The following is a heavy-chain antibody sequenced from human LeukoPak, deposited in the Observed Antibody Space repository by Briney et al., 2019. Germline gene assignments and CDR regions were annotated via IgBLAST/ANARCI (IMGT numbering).Heavy chain of an antibody. D-gene: IGHD3-3*01. V-gene: IGHV3-53*01. CDR1: GFTVSSNY. CDR2: IYSGGST. CDR3: AKDKFGVVTPLPLGYFDY. Sequence: GGSLRLSCAASGFTVSSNYMSWVRQAPGKGLEWDSVIYSGGSTYYADSVKGRFTISRDNSKNTLYLQMNSLRAEDTAVYYCAKDKFGVVTPLPLGYFDYWGQGTLVTVSS. J-gene: IGHJ4*02.